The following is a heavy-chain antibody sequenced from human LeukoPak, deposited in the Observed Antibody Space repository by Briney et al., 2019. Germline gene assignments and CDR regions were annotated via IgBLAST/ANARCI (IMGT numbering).Heavy chain of an antibody. CDR3: AKDLHSLGDDHYYYMDV. CDR2: ISAYNGNT. V-gene: IGHV1-18*01. J-gene: IGHJ6*03. Sequence: ASVKVSCKASGYTFTSYGISWVRQAPGQGLEWMGWISAYNGNTNYAQKLQGRVTMTTDTSTSTAYMELRSLRSDDTAVYYCAKDLHSLGDDHYYYMDVWGKGTTVTVSS. D-gene: IGHD3-16*01. CDR1: GYTFTSYG.